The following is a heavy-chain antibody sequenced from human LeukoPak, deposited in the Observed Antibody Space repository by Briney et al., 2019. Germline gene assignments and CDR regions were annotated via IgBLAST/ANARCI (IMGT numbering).Heavy chain of an antibody. CDR3: ARVYCSGGTCSKTIRWSWFDP. CDR2: INHSGST. D-gene: IGHD2-15*01. Sequence: SETLSLTCAVYGGSFSGYYWSWIRQPPGKGLEWIGEINHSGSTNYNPSLKSRVTISVDTSKNQFSLKLSSVTAADTAVYYCARVYCSGGTCSKTIRWSWFDPWGQGTLVTVSS. CDR1: GGSFSGYY. V-gene: IGHV4-34*01. J-gene: IGHJ5*02.